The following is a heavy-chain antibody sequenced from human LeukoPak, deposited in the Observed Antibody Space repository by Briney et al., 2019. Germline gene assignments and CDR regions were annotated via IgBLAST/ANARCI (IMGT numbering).Heavy chain of an antibody. CDR1: GLTFSSYS. Sequence: GGSLRLSCAASGLTFSSYSMNWVRQAPGKGLEWVSSISSSSSYIYYADSVKGRFTISRDNAKNSLYLQMNSLRAEDTAVYYCARVYDFWSGKTGATGYYYMDVWGKGTTVTVSS. V-gene: IGHV3-21*01. CDR3: ARVYDFWSGKTGATGYYYMDV. J-gene: IGHJ6*03. CDR2: ISSSSSYI. D-gene: IGHD3-3*01.